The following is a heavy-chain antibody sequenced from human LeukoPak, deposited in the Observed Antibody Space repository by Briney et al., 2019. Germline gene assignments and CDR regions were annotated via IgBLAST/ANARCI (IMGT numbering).Heavy chain of an antibody. CDR1: GFTFSNYD. J-gene: IGHJ4*02. D-gene: IGHD6-19*01. CDR2: ISYDGSNK. CDR3: AKVYSSGWNYFDY. Sequence: GGSLRLSCAASGFTFSNYDIHWVREAPGKGLEWGAVISYDGSNKNYADSVKGRFTISRDNSKNTVFLQMNSPRAEDTAVYYCAKVYSSGWNYFDYWGQGTLVTVSS. V-gene: IGHV3-30*18.